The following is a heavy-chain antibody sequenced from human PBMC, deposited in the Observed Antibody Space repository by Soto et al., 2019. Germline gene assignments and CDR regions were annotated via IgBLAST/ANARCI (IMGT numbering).Heavy chain of an antibody. Sequence: GGSLRLSCAASGFTVSANYMSWVRQAPGKGLEWVSLISYDGSNKYYADSVKGRFTISRDNSKNTLYLKMNSLRAEDTAVYYFAKLQDLDYGDYENKPFDYWGQGTLVTVSS. CDR1: GFTVSANY. J-gene: IGHJ4*02. CDR3: AKLQDLDYGDYENKPFDY. V-gene: IGHV3-30*18. D-gene: IGHD4-17*01. CDR2: ISYDGSNK.